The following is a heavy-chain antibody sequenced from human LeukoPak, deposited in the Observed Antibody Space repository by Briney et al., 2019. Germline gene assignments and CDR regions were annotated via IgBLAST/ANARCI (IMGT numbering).Heavy chain of an antibody. CDR2: IYPGDSDT. CDR3: ARLGDGYNYLVY. J-gene: IGHJ4*02. CDR1: GYSFTTYW. D-gene: IGHD5-24*01. V-gene: IGHV5-51*01. Sequence: GESLKISCKGSGYSFTTYWIAWVRQMPGKGMELMGIIYPGDSDTRYSPSFQGQVTISADKAISTAYLQWSSLKASETAMYYCARLGDGYNYLVYWGQGTLVTVSS.